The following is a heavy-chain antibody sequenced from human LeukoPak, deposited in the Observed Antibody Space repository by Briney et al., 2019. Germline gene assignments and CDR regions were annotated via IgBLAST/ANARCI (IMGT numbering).Heavy chain of an antibody. D-gene: IGHD1-1*01. CDR2: ISSNGDNT. V-gene: IGHV3-64*04. CDR3: ARVGYDYNWYDAFDI. Sequence: GGSLRLSCSVSGFTFSTYVMHWVRQAPGKGLEYVSAISSNGDNTYYADSVKGRFTISRDNSKNTLFLQMNSLRPEDTAVYYCARVGYDYNWYDAFDIWGQGTMVTVSS. CDR1: GFTFSTYV. J-gene: IGHJ3*02.